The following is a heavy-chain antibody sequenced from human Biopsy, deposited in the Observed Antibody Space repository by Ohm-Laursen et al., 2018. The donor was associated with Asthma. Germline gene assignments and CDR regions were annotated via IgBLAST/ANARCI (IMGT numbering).Heavy chain of an antibody. J-gene: IGHJ5*02. CDR3: ARAAITGIRGWFDP. CDR2: IDQSGYT. V-gene: IGHV4-34*01. Sequence: GTLSLTCTVYGGYLTGHYWNWIRQPPGKGPEWIGEIDQSGYTNYSPSLKGRVTISADTSKNQFHLNLSSVTAADTAVYFCARAAITGIRGWFDPWGQGTQVTVSS. CDR1: GGYLTGHY. D-gene: IGHD1-20*01.